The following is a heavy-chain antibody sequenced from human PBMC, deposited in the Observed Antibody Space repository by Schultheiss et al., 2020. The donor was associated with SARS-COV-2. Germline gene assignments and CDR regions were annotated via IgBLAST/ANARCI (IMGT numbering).Heavy chain of an antibody. CDR1: GGSFSGYY. D-gene: IGHD4-17*01. CDR2: IYYSGST. CDR3: ARDNGDGWYFDL. V-gene: IGHV4-31*11. Sequence: SETLSLTCAVYGGSFSGYYWSWIRQHPGKGLEWIGYIYYSGSTYYNPSLKSRVTISVDTSKNQFSLKLSSVTAADTAVYYCARDNGDGWYFDLWGRGTLVTVSS. J-gene: IGHJ2*01.